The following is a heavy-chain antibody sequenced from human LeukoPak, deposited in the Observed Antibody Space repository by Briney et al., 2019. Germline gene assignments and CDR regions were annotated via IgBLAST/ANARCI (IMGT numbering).Heavy chain of an antibody. CDR2: INHSGST. CDR3: ARGAAAGILYYYGMDV. Sequence: SETLSLTCAVYGGSFSGYYWSWIRQPPGKGPEWIGEINHSGSTNYNPSLKSRVTISVDTSKNQFSLKLSSVTAADTAVYYCARGAAAGILYYYGMDVWGQGTTVTVSS. J-gene: IGHJ6*02. V-gene: IGHV4-34*01. D-gene: IGHD6-13*01. CDR1: GGSFSGYY.